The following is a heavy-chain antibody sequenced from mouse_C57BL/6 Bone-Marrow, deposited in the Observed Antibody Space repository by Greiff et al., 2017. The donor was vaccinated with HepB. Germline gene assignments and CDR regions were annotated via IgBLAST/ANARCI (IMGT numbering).Heavy chain of an antibody. Sequence: EVQVVESGAELVRPGASVKLSCTASGFNIKDDYMHWVKQRPEQGLEWIGWIDPENGDTEYASKFQGKATITADTSSNTAYLQLSSLTSEDTAVYYCTTYASYYFDYWGQGTTLTVSS. J-gene: IGHJ2*01. V-gene: IGHV14-4*01. CDR2: IDPENGDT. CDR3: TTYASYYFDY. D-gene: IGHD6-1*01. CDR1: GFNIKDDY.